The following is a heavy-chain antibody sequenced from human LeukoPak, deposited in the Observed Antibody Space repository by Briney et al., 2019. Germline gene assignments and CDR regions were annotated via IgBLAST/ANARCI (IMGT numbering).Heavy chain of an antibody. J-gene: IGHJ4*02. CDR3: ARDTRHYVWGSYRYAPHFDY. Sequence: ASVKVSCKASGGTFGSYAISWVRQAPGQGLEWMGGIIPIFGTANYAQKFQGRVTITADESTSTAYMELSSLRSEDTAVYYCARDTRHYVWGSYRYAPHFDYWGQGTLVTVSS. D-gene: IGHD3-16*02. CDR2: IIPIFGTA. CDR1: GGTFGSYA. V-gene: IGHV1-69*13.